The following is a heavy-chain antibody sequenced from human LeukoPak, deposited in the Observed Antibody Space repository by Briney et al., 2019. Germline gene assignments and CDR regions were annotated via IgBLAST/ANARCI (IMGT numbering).Heavy chain of an antibody. J-gene: IGHJ3*02. D-gene: IGHD3-3*01. CDR2: IYYSGST. CDR3: ARGGYDFWSGYYRSDAFDI. Sequence: SETLSLTCAVYGGSFSGYYWSWIRQPPGKGLEWIGYIYYSGSTNYNPSLKSRVTISVDTSKNQFSLKLSSVTAADTAVYYCARGGYDFWSGYYRSDAFDIWGQGTMVTVSS. CDR1: GGSFSGYY. V-gene: IGHV4-59*01.